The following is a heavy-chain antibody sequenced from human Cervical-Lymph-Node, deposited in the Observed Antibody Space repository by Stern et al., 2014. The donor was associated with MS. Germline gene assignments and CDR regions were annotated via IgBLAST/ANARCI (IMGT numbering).Heavy chain of an antibody. D-gene: IGHD1-26*01. J-gene: IGHJ5*02. CDR1: GDSLSSGGYY. CDR3: ARDGRRFDP. Sequence: QLQLQESGPGLVKPSQTLSLTCNVTGDSLSSGGYYWSWIRQRQGKGLEWMGYIYYTGTTYYPPSFKSRVTISVDTSKNQFSLNLSSVTAADTAVYYCARDGRRFDPWGQGILVTVSS. CDR2: IYYTGTT. V-gene: IGHV4-31*03.